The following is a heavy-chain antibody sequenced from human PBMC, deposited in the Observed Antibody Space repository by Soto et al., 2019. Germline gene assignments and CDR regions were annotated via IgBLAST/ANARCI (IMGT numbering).Heavy chain of an antibody. CDR3: AKDQLRGVRGVITYYYGMDV. Sequence: QVQLVESGGGVVQPGRSLRLSCAASGFTFSSYGMHWVRQAPGKGLEWVAVISYDGSNKYYADSVKGRFTISRDNSKNTLYLQMNSLRAEDTAVYYCAKDQLRGVRGVITYYYGMDVWCQGTTVTVSS. J-gene: IGHJ6*02. CDR2: ISYDGSNK. V-gene: IGHV3-30*18. CDR1: GFTFSSYG. D-gene: IGHD3-10*01.